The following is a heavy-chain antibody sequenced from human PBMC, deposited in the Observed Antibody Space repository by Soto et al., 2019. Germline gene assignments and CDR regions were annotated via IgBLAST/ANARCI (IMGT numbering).Heavy chain of an antibody. CDR3: VRRHVSATGIDWFDP. Sequence: QVQLVQSGTEVKKPGASVKVSCKASGYTFTSYGIHWVRQAPGQRLEWMGWINAANGDTKYSPKFQGRVTITSDTSASTAYMELSSLRSEDTAVCYCVRRHVSATGIDWFDPWGQGTLVTVSS. D-gene: IGHD6-13*01. V-gene: IGHV1-3*01. J-gene: IGHJ5*02. CDR1: GYTFTSYG. CDR2: INAANGDT.